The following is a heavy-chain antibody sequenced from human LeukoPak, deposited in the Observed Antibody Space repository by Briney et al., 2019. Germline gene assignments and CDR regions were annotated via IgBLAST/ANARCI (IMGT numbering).Heavy chain of an antibody. Sequence: GGSVRLSCAASGFTFSSYGMHWVRQAPGKGLEWVAVIWYDGSNKYYADSVKGRFTISRDNSKNTLYLQMNSLRAEDTAVYYCARPTYSGSYYWFDYWGQETLGTVSS. V-gene: IGHV3-33*01. CDR1: GFTFSSYG. D-gene: IGHD1-26*01. CDR3: ARPTYSGSYYWFDY. J-gene: IGHJ4*02. CDR2: IWYDGSNK.